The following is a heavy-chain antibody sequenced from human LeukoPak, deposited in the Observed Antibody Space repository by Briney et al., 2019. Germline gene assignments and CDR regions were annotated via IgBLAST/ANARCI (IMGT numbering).Heavy chain of an antibody. Sequence: KTGGSLRLSCAASGFTFSSYSMKWVRQAPGEGLEWVSSISSSSSYIYYADSVKGRFTISRDNAKNSLYLQMNSLRAEDTAVYYCARWDGYCMDVWGKGTTVTVSS. V-gene: IGHV3-21*01. CDR3: ARWDGYCMDV. CDR1: GFTFSSYS. J-gene: IGHJ6*03. D-gene: IGHD1-26*01. CDR2: ISSSSSYI.